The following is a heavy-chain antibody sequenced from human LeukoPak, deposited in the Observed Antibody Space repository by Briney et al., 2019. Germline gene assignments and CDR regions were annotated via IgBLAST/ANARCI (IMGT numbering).Heavy chain of an antibody. Sequence: SETLSLTCTVSGGSIRSYYWNCIRQPAGKGLEWIGRIYSSGYTNYNPSLNNRVSMSVDTSQNQFYLKLNSLTDAHTAVYYCARGEHSADYWGPGALVTVSS. D-gene: IGHD1/OR15-1a*01. V-gene: IGHV4-4*07. CDR2: IYSSGYT. CDR3: ARGEHSADY. J-gene: IGHJ4*02. CDR1: GGSIRSYY.